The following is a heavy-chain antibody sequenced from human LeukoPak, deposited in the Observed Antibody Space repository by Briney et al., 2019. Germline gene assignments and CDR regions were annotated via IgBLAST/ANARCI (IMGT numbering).Heavy chain of an antibody. V-gene: IGHV3-30*03. CDR1: GFTFSSYG. CDR3: ARGSDGWFAFDY. J-gene: IGHJ4*02. CDR2: ISYDGSNK. D-gene: IGHD6-19*01. Sequence: PGGSLRLSCAASGFTFSSYGMHWVRQAPGKGLEWVAVISYDGSNKYYADSVKGRFTISRDNSKHTLYLQMNSLRGEDTAVYYCARGSDGWFAFDYWGQGILVTVSS.